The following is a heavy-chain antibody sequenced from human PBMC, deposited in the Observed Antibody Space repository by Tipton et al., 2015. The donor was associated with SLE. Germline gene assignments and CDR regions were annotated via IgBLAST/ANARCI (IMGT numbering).Heavy chain of an antibody. V-gene: IGHV4-34*01. CDR3: ASSRSGSFCDAFDV. Sequence: TLSLTCAVYGGSFSDYYWNWIRQIPGKGLEWIGEINHSGSSNYNPSLKSRVTILVDTSNNQFSLMLTSVTAADTALYYCASSRSGSFCDAFDVWGRGTMVTVSS. J-gene: IGHJ3*01. D-gene: IGHD1-26*01. CDR1: GGSFSDYY. CDR2: INHSGSS.